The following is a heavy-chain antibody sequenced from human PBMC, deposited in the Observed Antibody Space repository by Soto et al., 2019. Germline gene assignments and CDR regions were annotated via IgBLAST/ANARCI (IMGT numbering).Heavy chain of an antibody. CDR1: GYTFTTHN. CDR3: GSYGVEEAH. CDR2: MNPNSGTK. V-gene: IGHV1-8*02. J-gene: IGHJ1*01. D-gene: IGHD2-8*01. Sequence: ASVKVPGKASGYTFTTHNINWVRQATGQGLEWVGGMNPNSGTKGYAKKFQDRITLTRDTSKTTAYMELTSLTFDDTAVYFCGSYGVEEAHW.